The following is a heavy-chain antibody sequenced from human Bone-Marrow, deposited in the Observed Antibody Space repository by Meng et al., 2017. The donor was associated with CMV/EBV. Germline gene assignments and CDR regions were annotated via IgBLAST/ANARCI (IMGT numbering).Heavy chain of an antibody. CDR1: GCTIATQISV. Sequence: SGCTIATQISVWGWLRQAPGKGLEWIGSMYYGGTTYYTPSLKSRVTISEDTSKNRFSLELISMTAADTAVYYCARQGVTTALFDRWGQGTLVTVSS. CDR3: ARQGVTTALFDR. V-gene: IGHV4-39*01. J-gene: IGHJ4*02. CDR2: MYYGGTT. D-gene: IGHD1-26*01.